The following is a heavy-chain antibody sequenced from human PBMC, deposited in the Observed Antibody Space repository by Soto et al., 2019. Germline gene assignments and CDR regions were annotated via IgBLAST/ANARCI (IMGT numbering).Heavy chain of an antibody. CDR2: ISTSSSNI. CDR1: GFSFSYYG. J-gene: IGHJ6*03. V-gene: IGHV3-48*01. Sequence: EVQLVESGGGLVQPGGSLRLSCAASGFSFSYYGMNWVRQAPGKRLEWVSYISTSSSNIYYADSVKGRFTISRDNAKNSLSLQMNSLRAADTAVYYCARATSTGNYYMDVWGKGTTVTVSS. D-gene: IGHD2-2*01. CDR3: ARATSTGNYYMDV.